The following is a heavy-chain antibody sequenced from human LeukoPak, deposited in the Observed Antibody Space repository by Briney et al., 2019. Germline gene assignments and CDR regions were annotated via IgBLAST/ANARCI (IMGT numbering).Heavy chain of an antibody. V-gene: IGHV4-34*01. D-gene: IGHD3-22*01. Sequence: SETLSLTCAVYGGSFSGYYWSWIRQPPGKGLEWIGEINHSGSTNYNPSLKSRVTISVDTSKNQFSLKLSSVTAADTAVYYCASRAYRYYYDSSGYPSWGQGTLVTVSS. CDR2: INHSGST. J-gene: IGHJ5*02. CDR3: ASRAYRYYYDSSGYPS. CDR1: GGSFSGYY.